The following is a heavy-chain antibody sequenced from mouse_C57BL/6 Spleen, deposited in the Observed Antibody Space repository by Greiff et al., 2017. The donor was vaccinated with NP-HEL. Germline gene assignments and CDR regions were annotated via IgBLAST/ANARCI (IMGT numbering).Heavy chain of an antibody. CDR2: IDPSDSYT. CDR3: AYYYGSGGYWYFDV. V-gene: IGHV1-59*01. Sequence: VQLQQSGAELVKPGASVKMSCKASGYTFTSYWMHWVKQRPGQGLEWIGVIDPSDSYTNYNQKFKGKATLTVDTSSSTAYMQLSSLTSEDSAVYYCAYYYGSGGYWYFDVWGTGTTVTVSS. J-gene: IGHJ1*03. D-gene: IGHD1-1*01. CDR1: GYTFTSYW.